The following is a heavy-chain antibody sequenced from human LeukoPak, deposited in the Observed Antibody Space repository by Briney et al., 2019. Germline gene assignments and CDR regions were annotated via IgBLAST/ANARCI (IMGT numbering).Heavy chain of an antibody. J-gene: IGHJ4*02. D-gene: IGHD4-17*01. CDR2: ISAYNGNT. CDR1: GYTFTSYG. V-gene: IGHV1-18*01. Sequence: ASVKVSCKASGYTFTSYGINWVRQAPGQGLEWMGWISAYNGNTNYAQKLQGRVTMTTDTSTSTAYMELRSLRFDDTAVYYCARWVYGDYALDYWGQGTLVTVSS. CDR3: ARWVYGDYALDY.